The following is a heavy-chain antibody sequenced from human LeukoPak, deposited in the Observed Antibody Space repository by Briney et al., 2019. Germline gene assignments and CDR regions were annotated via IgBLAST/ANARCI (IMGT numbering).Heavy chain of an antibody. CDR2: ISDNGGNT. V-gene: IGHV3-23*01. J-gene: IGHJ3*02. CDR1: GFTFSIYG. Sequence: PGGSLRLSCAASGFTFSIYGMGWVRQAPGKGLEWVSSISDNGGNTYYADSAKGRFTISRDNSKNTLYLQMNSLRAEDTAVYYCVSGVARLSIVRTSGNDAFDIWGQGTMVTVSS. CDR3: VSGVARLSIVRTSGNDAFDI. D-gene: IGHD1-26*01.